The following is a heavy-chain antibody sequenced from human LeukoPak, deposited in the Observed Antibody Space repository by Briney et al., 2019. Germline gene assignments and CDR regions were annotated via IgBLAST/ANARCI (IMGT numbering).Heavy chain of an antibody. J-gene: IGHJ3*02. Sequence: SQTLSLTCAISGDSVSSNSAAWNWISQSPSRGLEWLGRTYYRSKWYNDYAVSVKSRITIYPDTSKNQFSMQLNSVTPEDTAVYYCARVRDTAAAAHDAFDIWGQGTMVTVSS. CDR3: ARVRDTAAAAHDAFDI. CDR1: GDSVSSNSAA. D-gene: IGHD6-13*01. CDR2: TYYRSKWYN. V-gene: IGHV6-1*01.